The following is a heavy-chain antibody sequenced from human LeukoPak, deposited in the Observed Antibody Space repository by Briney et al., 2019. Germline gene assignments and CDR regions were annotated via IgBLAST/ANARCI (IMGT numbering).Heavy chain of an antibody. J-gene: IGHJ6*04. V-gene: IGHV1-2*02. CDR1: GYTFTDYE. D-gene: IGHD2-2*01. CDR2: INLRSGVT. CDR3: ARWDVGLPAYFYFLDD. Sequence: ASMRVSCQASGYTFTDYEMDWVRQTPGQGLEWMGWINLRSGVTKYGQKFQGRVTLTRDTSISTAYMDLSRLTSDDTGVYYCARWDVGLPAYFYFLDDWGKGTTVTVSS.